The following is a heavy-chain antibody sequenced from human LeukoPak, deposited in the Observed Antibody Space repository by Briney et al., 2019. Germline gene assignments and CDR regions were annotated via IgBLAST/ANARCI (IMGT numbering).Heavy chain of an antibody. Sequence: GGSLRLSCAASGFTFSSYAMSWVRQAPGKGLEWVSAISGSGGSTYCADSVKGRFTISRDNSKNTLYLQMNSLRAEDTAVYYCAKGGYSSGWLRGNWFDPWGQGTLVTVSS. CDR2: ISGSGGST. CDR1: GFTFSSYA. J-gene: IGHJ5*02. CDR3: AKGGYSSGWLRGNWFDP. D-gene: IGHD6-19*01. V-gene: IGHV3-23*01.